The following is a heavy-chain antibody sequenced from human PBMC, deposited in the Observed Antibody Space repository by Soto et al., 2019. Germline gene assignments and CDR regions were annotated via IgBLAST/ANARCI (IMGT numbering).Heavy chain of an antibody. CDR2: IIPIFGTA. CDR3: ARWATNCDFDY. Sequence: GASVKVSCKASGGTFSSYAISWVRQAPGQGLEWMGGIIPIFGTANYAQKFQGRVTITADESTSTAYMEPSSLRSEDTAVYYCARWATNCDFDYWGQGTLVTVSS. V-gene: IGHV1-69*13. CDR1: GGTFSSYA. D-gene: IGHD1-1*01. J-gene: IGHJ4*02.